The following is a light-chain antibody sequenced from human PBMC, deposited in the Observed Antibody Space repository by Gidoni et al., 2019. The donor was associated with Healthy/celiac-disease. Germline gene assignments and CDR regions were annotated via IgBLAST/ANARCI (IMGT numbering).Light chain of an antibody. CDR1: SLRSSY. CDR3: NSRDSSGNHLGV. Sequence: SSELTQDPAVSVALGQTVRITCQGASLRSSYASWYQQKPGQAPVLVIYGKNNRPSGIPDRFSGSSSGNTASLTITGAQAEDDADYYCNSRDSSGNHLGVFGTGTKVTVL. V-gene: IGLV3-19*01. CDR2: GKN. J-gene: IGLJ1*01.